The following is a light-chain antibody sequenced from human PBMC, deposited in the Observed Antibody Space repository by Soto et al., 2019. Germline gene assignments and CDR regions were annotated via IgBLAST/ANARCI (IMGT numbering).Light chain of an antibody. J-gene: IGLJ7*01. V-gene: IGLV4-69*01. CDR3: QTWGTGSAIIV. CDR1: SGHSNYA. Sequence: QPVLTQSPSASASLGASVKLTCTLSSGHSNYAIAWHQQQPEKGPRYLMKVNSGGSHIKGDGIPDRFSGSSSGAERYLCISSLQSEDEADSYCQTWGTGSAIIVFGGGTQLTVL. CDR2: VNSGGSH.